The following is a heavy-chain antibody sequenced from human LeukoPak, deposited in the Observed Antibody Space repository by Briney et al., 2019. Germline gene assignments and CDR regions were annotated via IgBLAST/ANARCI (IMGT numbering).Heavy chain of an antibody. D-gene: IGHD3-3*01. CDR2: ISSSGSTM. CDR3: TRNGRFLEGFDP. Sequence: PGGSLRLSCAASGFTFSSHSMNWVRQAPGKGLEWVSYISSSGSTMYYADSVQGRFTISRDNAKNSLSLQMNSLRAEDTAVYFCTRNGRFLEGFDPWGQGTLVTVSS. CDR1: GFTFSSHS. J-gene: IGHJ5*02. V-gene: IGHV3-48*03.